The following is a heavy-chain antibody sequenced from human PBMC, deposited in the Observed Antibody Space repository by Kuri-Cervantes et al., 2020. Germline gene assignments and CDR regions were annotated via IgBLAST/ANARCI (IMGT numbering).Heavy chain of an antibody. CDR3: TRLYGEPDWYYYYGMDV. Sequence: GGSLRLSCAASGFTFSGSAMHWVRQASGKGLEWVGRIRSKANSYATAYAASVKGRFTISRDDSKNTAYLQMNSLKTEDTAVYYCTRLYGEPDWYYYYGMDVWGQGTTVTVSS. V-gene: IGHV3-73*01. J-gene: IGHJ6*02. D-gene: IGHD4-17*01. CDR2: IRSKANSYAT. CDR1: GFTFSGSA.